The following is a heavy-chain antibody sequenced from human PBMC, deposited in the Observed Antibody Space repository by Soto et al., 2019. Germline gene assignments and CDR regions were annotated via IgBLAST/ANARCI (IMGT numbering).Heavy chain of an antibody. J-gene: IGHJ4*02. CDR1: GLTFSSYG. CDR2: ISYDGSNK. V-gene: IGHV3-30*18. D-gene: IGHD6-13*01. CDR3: AKDWPHSNSWYGVFGY. Sequence: QVQLVESGGGVVQPGRSLRLSCAASGLTFSSYGMHWVRQAPGKGLEWVAVISYDGSNKYYADSVKGRFTISRDNSKNTLYLQMNSLRAEDTAVYYCAKDWPHSNSWYGVFGYWGQGTLVTVSS.